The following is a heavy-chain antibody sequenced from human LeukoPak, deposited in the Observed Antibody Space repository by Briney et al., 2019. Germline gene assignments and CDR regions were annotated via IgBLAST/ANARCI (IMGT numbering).Heavy chain of an antibody. CDR3: ATELPPRRSGWIANDAFDI. Sequence: ASVKVSCKVSGYTLTELSMHWVRQAPGKGLEWLGGFDPEDGETIYAQKFQGRVTMTEDTSTDTAYMELSSLRSEDTAVYYCATELPPRRSGWIANDAFDIWGQGTMVTVSS. D-gene: IGHD6-19*01. V-gene: IGHV1-24*01. CDR2: FDPEDGET. CDR1: GYTLTELS. J-gene: IGHJ3*02.